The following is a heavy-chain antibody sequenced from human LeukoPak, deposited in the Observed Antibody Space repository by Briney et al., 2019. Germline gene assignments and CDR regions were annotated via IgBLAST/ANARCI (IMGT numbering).Heavy chain of an antibody. J-gene: IGHJ6*03. Sequence: GGSLRLSCAASGFTFSSYEMNWVRQAPGKGLEWVANIKQDGSEKYYVDSVKGRFTISRDKAKNSLYLQMNSLRAEDTAVYYCARTVAGTSDFYYYYYYYMDVWGKGTTVTVSS. CDR1: GFTFSSYE. V-gene: IGHV3-7*01. D-gene: IGHD6-19*01. CDR3: ARTVAGTSDFYYYYYYYMDV. CDR2: IKQDGSEK.